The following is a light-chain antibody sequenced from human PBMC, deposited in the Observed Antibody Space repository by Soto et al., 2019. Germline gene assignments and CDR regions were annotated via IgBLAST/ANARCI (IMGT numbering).Light chain of an antibody. CDR2: SNT. CDR3: QSYDNSLRGSV. J-gene: IGLJ2*01. CDR1: SSNIGAGYG. Sequence: QSVLTQPPSVSGAPGQRVTISCTGSSSNIGAGYGVHWYQKLPGTAPKLLISSNTNRPSGVPDRFSGSKSGTSASLAITGLQTENEADYYCQSYDNSLRGSVFGGGTKLTVL. V-gene: IGLV1-40*01.